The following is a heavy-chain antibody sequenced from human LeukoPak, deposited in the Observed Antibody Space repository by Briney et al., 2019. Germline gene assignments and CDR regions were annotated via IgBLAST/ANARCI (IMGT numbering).Heavy chain of an antibody. D-gene: IGHD2-15*01. J-gene: IGHJ6*02. Sequence: GGSLRLSCAASGFTFSSYAMSWVRQAPGKGLEWVSAISGSGGSTYYADSVKGRFTISRDNSKNTLYLQMNGLRAEDTAVYYCARHVVVVAADYGMDVWGQGTTVTVSS. CDR3: ARHVVVVAADYGMDV. CDR2: ISGSGGST. V-gene: IGHV3-23*01. CDR1: GFTFSSYA.